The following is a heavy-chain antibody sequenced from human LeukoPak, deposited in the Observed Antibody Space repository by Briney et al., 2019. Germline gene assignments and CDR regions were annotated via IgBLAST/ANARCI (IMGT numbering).Heavy chain of an antibody. D-gene: IGHD2-21*02. Sequence: GGSLRLSCAASGFTFDDYAMHWVRQGPGKGLEWVSGISWNSGSIGYADSVRGRFTISRDNAKNSIYLQMNSLRVEDTAVYYCAKDIVGGGDDYWGQGTLVIVSS. J-gene: IGHJ4*02. V-gene: IGHV3-9*01. CDR1: GFTFDDYA. CDR3: AKDIVGGGDDY. CDR2: ISWNSGSI.